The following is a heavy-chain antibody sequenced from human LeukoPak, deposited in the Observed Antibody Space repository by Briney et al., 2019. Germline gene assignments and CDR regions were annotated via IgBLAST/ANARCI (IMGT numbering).Heavy chain of an antibody. CDR2: ISGSGAGM. Sequence: PGGSLRLSCAASGFTFTGYEMNWVRQAPGKGLEWVSYISGSGAGMYYADSVKGRFTISRDNSKNTLYLQMNSLRAEDTAVYYCAREVELGWFDPWGQGTLVTVSS. J-gene: IGHJ5*02. V-gene: IGHV3-48*03. D-gene: IGHD1-7*01. CDR3: AREVELGWFDP. CDR1: GFTFTGYE.